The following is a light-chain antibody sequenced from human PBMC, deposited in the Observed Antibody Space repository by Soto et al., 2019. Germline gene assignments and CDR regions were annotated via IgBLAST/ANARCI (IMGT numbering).Light chain of an antibody. CDR2: DAS. CDR3: QQYDNLPPPT. V-gene: IGKV1-33*01. Sequence: DLQMTQSPSSLSASVGDRVTITCQASQDISNYLNWYQQKPGKAPKLLIYDASNLETGVPSRFSGSGSGTDFTFTISSLQPEDIATYYCQQYDNLPPPTFGQGTKLEIK. J-gene: IGKJ2*01. CDR1: QDISNY.